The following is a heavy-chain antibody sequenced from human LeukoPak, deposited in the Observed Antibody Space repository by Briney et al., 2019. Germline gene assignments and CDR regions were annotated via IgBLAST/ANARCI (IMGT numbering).Heavy chain of an antibody. D-gene: IGHD5-18*01. CDR3: AKPVARTSYGYSGTDY. J-gene: IGHJ4*02. CDR2: IKQEGSEK. V-gene: IGHV3-7*01. Sequence: PGGSLRLSCAASGFTFSSYWMSWGRQAPGKGLEGGANIKQEGSEKYYVDSVKGRFTISRDNAKNSLYLQMNSLRAEDTAVYYCAKPVARTSYGYSGTDYWGQGTLVTVSS. CDR1: GFTFSSYW.